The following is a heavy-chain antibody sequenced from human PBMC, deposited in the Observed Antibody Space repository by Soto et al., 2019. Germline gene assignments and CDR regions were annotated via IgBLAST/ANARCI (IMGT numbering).Heavy chain of an antibody. J-gene: IGHJ3*01. CDR1: GYTLTELS. D-gene: IGHD3-22*01. Sequence: GASVKVSCKVSGYTLTELSMHWVRQAPGKGLEWMGGFDPEDGETIYAQKFQGRVTMTEDTSTDTAYMELSSLRSEDTAVYYCATGAYDSSGYYYVRAFDLWGQGTMVTVSS. CDR3: ATGAYDSSGYYYVRAFDL. CDR2: FDPEDGET. V-gene: IGHV1-24*01.